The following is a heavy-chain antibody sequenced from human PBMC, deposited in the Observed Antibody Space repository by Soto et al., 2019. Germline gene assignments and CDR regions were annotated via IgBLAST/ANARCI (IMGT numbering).Heavy chain of an antibody. D-gene: IGHD6-13*01. J-gene: IGHJ6*02. CDR3: ARQNYRYTSSLGFYYGMDV. Sequence: QVQLVQSGAEVKKPGSSVKVSCKASGGTFSNYAISWVRQAPGEGLEWMGGITPIFGTAKYALKFQGRVTITADKSTTTAYMELSSLRSEDTAVYYCARQNYRYTSSLGFYYGMDVWGQGTTVTGSS. CDR2: ITPIFGTA. V-gene: IGHV1-69*06. CDR1: GGTFSNYA.